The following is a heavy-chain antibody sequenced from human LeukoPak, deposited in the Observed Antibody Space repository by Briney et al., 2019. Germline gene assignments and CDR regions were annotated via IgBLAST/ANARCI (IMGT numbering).Heavy chain of an antibody. CDR2: MNPNSGNT. Sequence: ASVKVSCKASGYTFTSYDINWVRQATGQGLEWMGWMNPNSGNTGYAQKFQGRVTMTRNTSISTAYMELSSLRSEDTAVYYCARDPGDTDWYNFDFWGQGILVTVSS. D-gene: IGHD3-9*01. V-gene: IGHV1-8*01. J-gene: IGHJ4*02. CDR1: GYTFTSYD. CDR3: ARDPGDTDWYNFDF.